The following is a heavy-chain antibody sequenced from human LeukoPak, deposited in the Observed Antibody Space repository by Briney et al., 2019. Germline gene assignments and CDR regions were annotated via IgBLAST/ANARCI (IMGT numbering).Heavy chain of an antibody. CDR3: ASYHGGIQNYFDY. J-gene: IGHJ4*02. V-gene: IGHV6-1*01. CDR2: TYYRSKWYY. Sequence: SQTLSLTCAISGDSVSSNSAAWNWIRQSPSRGLEWLGRTYYRSKWYYDYATSVKGRITINPDTSKNQFSLQLSSVTSEDTAVYYCASYHGGIQNYFDYWGQGTLVTVSS. D-gene: IGHD4-23*01. CDR1: GDSVSSNSAA.